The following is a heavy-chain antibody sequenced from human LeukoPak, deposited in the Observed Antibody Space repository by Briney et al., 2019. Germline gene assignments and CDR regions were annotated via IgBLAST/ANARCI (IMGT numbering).Heavy chain of an antibody. J-gene: IGHJ5*02. CDR1: GYSISSGFY. Sequence: SETLSLTCSVSGYSISSGFYWGWIRQPPGKGLEWIGSIFHSGSTYYSPSLKSRVTISADKAKNQFSLKLTSVTAADTAVYYCAKGAGPPWFDPWGQGTVVTVSS. CDR2: IFHSGST. D-gene: IGHD6-19*01. V-gene: IGHV4-38-2*02. CDR3: AKGAGPPWFDP.